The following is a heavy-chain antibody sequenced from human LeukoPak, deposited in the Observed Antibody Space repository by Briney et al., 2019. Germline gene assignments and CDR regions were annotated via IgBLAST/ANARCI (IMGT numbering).Heavy chain of an antibody. V-gene: IGHV4-34*01. D-gene: IGHD3-10*01. CDR1: GGSFSGYY. J-gene: IGHJ3*02. CDR3: ARRKLLWFGEPGAFDI. Sequence: SETLSLTCAVYGGSFSGYYWSWIRQPPGKGLEWIGEINHSGSTNYNPSLKSRVTISVDTSKNQFSLKLSSVTAADTAVYYCARRKLLWFGEPGAFDIWGQGTMVTVSS. CDR2: INHSGST.